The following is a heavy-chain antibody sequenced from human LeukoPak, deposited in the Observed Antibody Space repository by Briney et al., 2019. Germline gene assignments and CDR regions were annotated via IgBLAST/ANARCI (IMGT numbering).Heavy chain of an antibody. Sequence: GGSLRLSCAASGFTFSSYGMHWVRQAPGKGLEWVALMWYDGSNKYYADSVKGRFTISRDNSKNTLYLQMNSLRAEDTAVYYCARDSSSFYHYYYYGMDVWGQGTTVTVSS. CDR3: ARDSSSFYHYYYYGMDV. CDR2: MWYDGSNK. CDR1: GFTFSSYG. J-gene: IGHJ6*02. V-gene: IGHV3-33*01. D-gene: IGHD3-16*02.